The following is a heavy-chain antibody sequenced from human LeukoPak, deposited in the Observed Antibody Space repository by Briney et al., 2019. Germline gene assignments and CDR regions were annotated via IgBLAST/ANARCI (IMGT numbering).Heavy chain of an antibody. Sequence: PGGSLRLSCAASGFTFSSYSMNWARQAPGKGLEWVSSISSSSSYIYYADSVKGRFTISRDNAKNSLYLQMNSLRAEDTAVYYCARVSVTATTFDPWGQGTLVTVSS. J-gene: IGHJ5*02. V-gene: IGHV3-21*01. CDR3: ARVSVTATTFDP. D-gene: IGHD2-21*02. CDR2: ISSSSSYI. CDR1: GFTFSSYS.